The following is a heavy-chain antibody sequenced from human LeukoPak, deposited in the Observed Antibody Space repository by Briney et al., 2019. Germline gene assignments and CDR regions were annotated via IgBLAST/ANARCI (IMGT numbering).Heavy chain of an antibody. CDR2: IYYSGST. D-gene: IGHD6-19*01. CDR3: ARSGIRMQWLGHNWFDP. V-gene: IGHV4-59*08. J-gene: IGHJ5*02. Sequence: SETLSLICTVSGGSISSYYWSWIRQPPGKGLEWIGYIYYSGSTNYNPSLKSRVTISVDTSKNQFSLKLSSVTAADTAVYYCARSGIRMQWLGHNWFDPWGQGTLVTVSS. CDR1: GGSISSYY.